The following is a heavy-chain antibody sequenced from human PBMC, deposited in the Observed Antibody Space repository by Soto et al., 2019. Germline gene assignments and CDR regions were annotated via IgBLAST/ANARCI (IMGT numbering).Heavy chain of an antibody. J-gene: IGHJ4*02. D-gene: IGHD5-18*01. V-gene: IGHV1-18*04. CDR1: GYTFTSYG. Sequence: QVQLVQSGAEVKKPGASVKVSCKASGYTFTSYGISWVRQAPGQGLEWMGWISAYNGNTNYAQKLQGRVTMTTDTSTSTAYMEVRSLRSDDTAVYYCARDRPMAGSRIQLWDPFAYWGQGTLVTVSS. CDR3: ARDRPMAGSRIQLWDPFAY. CDR2: ISAYNGNT.